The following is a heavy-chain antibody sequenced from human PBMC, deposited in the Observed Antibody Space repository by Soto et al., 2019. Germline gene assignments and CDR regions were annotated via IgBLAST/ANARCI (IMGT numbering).Heavy chain of an antibody. CDR3: VKERDDASWTAFDH. CDR1: GFMFDDFS. CDR2: IGRVGINT. V-gene: IGHV3-43*01. J-gene: IGHJ4*02. Sequence: EVRLVESGGVVVQPGGSLRLSCAASGFMFDDFSMHWVRQAPGKGLEWVALIGRVGINTYYADSVRGRFIVSRDNSKNSLYLQMNSLRSEDSALYYCVKERDDASWTAFDHWGQGTLVTVSS. D-gene: IGHD2-2*01.